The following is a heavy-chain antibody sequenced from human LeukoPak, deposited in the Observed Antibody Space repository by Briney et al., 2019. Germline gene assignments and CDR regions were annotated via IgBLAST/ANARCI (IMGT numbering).Heavy chain of an antibody. CDR3: AMGTPDSSWYSAEYFQH. V-gene: IGHV3-9*01. D-gene: IGHD6-13*01. CDR2: ISWNSGSI. J-gene: IGHJ1*01. Sequence: PGGSLRLSCAASGFTVSNNYMSWVRQAPGKGLEWVSGISWNSGSIGYADSVKGRFTISRDNAKNSLYLQMNSLRAEDTALYYCAMGTPDSSWYSAEYFQHWGQGTLVTVSS. CDR1: GFTVSNNY.